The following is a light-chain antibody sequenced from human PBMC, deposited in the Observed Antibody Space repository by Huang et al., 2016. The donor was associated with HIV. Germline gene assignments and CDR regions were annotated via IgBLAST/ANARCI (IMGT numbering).Light chain of an antibody. J-gene: IGKJ1*01. CDR1: QGVSNN. CDR2: GAS. CDR3: QHYNNWPPWT. V-gene: IGKV3D-15*01. Sequence: EIVMTQSPATLSVSPGERATLSCRASQGVSNNIAWYQQKSGPTPRLLIHGASTRATGIAAKFSGRGSGTEFTLTITSLQPEDSAVYYCQHYNNWPPWTFGPGTQVEI.